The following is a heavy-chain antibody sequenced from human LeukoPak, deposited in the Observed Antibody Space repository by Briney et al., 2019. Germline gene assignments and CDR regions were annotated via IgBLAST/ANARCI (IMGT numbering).Heavy chain of an antibody. CDR3: AGGDIAAAGTMVLRY. CDR2: IKQDGSEE. V-gene: IGHV3-7*03. J-gene: IGHJ4*02. D-gene: IGHD6-13*01. CDR1: GFTFSSYW. Sequence: SGGSLRLSCAASGFTFSSYWMSWVRQAPGKGLEWVANIKQDGSEEYYVDSVKGRFTISRDNAKNSLYLQMNSLRAEDMALYYCAGGDIAAAGTMVLRYWGQGTLVTVSS.